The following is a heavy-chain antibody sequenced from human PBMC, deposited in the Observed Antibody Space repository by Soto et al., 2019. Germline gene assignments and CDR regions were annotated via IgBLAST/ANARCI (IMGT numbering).Heavy chain of an antibody. D-gene: IGHD6-19*01. J-gene: IGHJ2*01. Sequence: QAGGSLRLSCAASGFTFSSYSMNWVRQAPGKGLEWVSYISSSSSTIYYADSVKGRFTISRDNAKNSLYLQMNSLRAEDTAVYYCAREAIAVAVDWYFDLWGRGTLVTVSS. CDR1: GFTFSSYS. CDR2: ISSSSSTI. CDR3: AREAIAVAVDWYFDL. V-gene: IGHV3-48*01.